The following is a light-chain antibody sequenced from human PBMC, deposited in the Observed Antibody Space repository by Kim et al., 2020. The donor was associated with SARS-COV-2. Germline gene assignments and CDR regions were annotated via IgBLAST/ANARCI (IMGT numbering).Light chain of an antibody. Sequence: QAGLTQPPSVSKGLRQTATLTCTGNSNNVGYQGVSWLQHHQGHPPKLLSYRNNNRPSGISERLSASTSGDTASLTITGLQPEDEADYYCSAWDSSLRALIFGGGTQLTVL. CDR1: SNNVGYQG. V-gene: IGLV10-54*01. J-gene: IGLJ2*01. CDR2: RNN. CDR3: SAWDSSLRALI.